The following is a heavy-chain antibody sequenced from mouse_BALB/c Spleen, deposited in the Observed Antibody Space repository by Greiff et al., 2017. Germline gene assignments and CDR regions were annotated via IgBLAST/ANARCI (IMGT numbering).Heavy chain of an antibody. Sequence: EVKLVESGGDLVKPGGSLKLSCAASGFTFSSYGMSWVRQTPDKRLEWVATISSGGSYTYYPDSVKGRFTISRDNAKNTLYLQMSSLKSEDTAMYYCARQGYRYDVDAMDYWGQGTSVTVSS. CDR1: GFTFSSYG. V-gene: IGHV5-6*01. CDR2: ISSGGSYT. D-gene: IGHD2-14*01. J-gene: IGHJ4*01. CDR3: ARQGYRYDVDAMDY.